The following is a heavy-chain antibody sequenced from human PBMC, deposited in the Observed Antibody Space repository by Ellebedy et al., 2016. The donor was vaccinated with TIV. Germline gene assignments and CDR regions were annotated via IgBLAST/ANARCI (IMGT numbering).Heavy chain of an antibody. CDR2: INPDSGGT. V-gene: IGHV1-2*02. CDR3: ARGGQQLVMSWFDP. CDR1: GYTFTCYF. D-gene: IGHD6-13*01. J-gene: IGHJ5*02. Sequence: AASVKVSCKASGYTFTCYFIHWVRQAPGQGLEWMGWINPDSGGTNYAQKFQGRVTMTRDTSNSTAYMDLSRLRSDDTAVYYCARGGQQLVMSWFDPWGQGTLVTVSS.